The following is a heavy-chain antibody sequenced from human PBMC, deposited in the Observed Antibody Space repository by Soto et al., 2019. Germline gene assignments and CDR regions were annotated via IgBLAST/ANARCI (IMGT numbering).Heavy chain of an antibody. J-gene: IGHJ4*02. Sequence: SETLSLTCTVSGGSISSGDYYWSWIRQPPGKGLEWIGYIYYSGSTYYNPSLKSRVTISVDTSKNQFSLKLSSATAADTAVYYCVRNRIDYWGQGTLVTVSS. CDR1: GGSISSGDYY. CDR2: IYYSGST. CDR3: VRNRIDY. D-gene: IGHD3-16*02. V-gene: IGHV4-30-4*01.